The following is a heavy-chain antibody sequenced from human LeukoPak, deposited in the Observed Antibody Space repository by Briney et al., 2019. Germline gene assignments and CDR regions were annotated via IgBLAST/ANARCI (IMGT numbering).Heavy chain of an antibody. J-gene: IGHJ4*02. CDR2: IIPIIDAT. CDR1: GRGFTGLA. D-gene: IGHD3-10*01. CDR3: AGSLLRMADLLPSHFDY. Sequence: SVKVSCKASGRGFTGLAVTWLRHVPGQGFEWMGRIIPIIDATHYAQTFQDRVTITADESTSTAYMELHSLRSEDTAVYFCAGSLLRMADLLPSHFDYWGQGTLVTVSS. V-gene: IGHV1-69*11.